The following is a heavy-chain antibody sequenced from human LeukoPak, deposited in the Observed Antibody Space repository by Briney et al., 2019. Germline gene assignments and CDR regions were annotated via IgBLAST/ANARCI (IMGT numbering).Heavy chain of an antibody. CDR3: ARGQRVVAATPYAFDI. V-gene: IGHV3-11*05. D-gene: IGHD2-15*01. J-gene: IGHJ3*02. Sequence: GGSLRLSCAASGFTFSDYMSWIRQAPGKGLEWVSYTSSSSSYTNYADSVKGRFTISRDNAKNSLYLQMNSLRAEDTAVYYCARGQRVVAATPYAFDIWGQGTMVTVSS. CDR1: GFTFSDY. CDR2: TSSSSSYT.